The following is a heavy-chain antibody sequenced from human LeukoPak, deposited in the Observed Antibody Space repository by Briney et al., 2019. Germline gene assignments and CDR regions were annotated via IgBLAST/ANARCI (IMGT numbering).Heavy chain of an antibody. D-gene: IGHD3-10*01. CDR3: ASMRVRGVIITVFDY. J-gene: IGHJ4*02. Sequence: GGSLRLSCAASGFTFSSYSMNWVRQAPGKGLEWVSYISSSSSTIYYADSVKGRFTISRDNSKNTLYLQMNSLRAEDTAVYYCASMRVRGVIITVFDYWGQGTLVTVSS. CDR2: ISSSSSTI. CDR1: GFTFSSYS. V-gene: IGHV3-48*01.